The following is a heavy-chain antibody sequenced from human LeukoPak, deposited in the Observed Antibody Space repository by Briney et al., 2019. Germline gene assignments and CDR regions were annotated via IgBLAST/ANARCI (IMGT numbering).Heavy chain of an antibody. J-gene: IGHJ4*02. Sequence: PSETLSLTCTVSGGSISSGSYYWGWIRQPPGKGLEWIGSIYYSGSTYYNPSLKSRVTISVDTSKNQFSLKLSSVTAADTAVYYCARVGFEGQLVDFDYWGQGTLVTVSS. D-gene: IGHD6-6*01. CDR1: GGSISSGSYY. CDR2: IYYSGST. CDR3: ARVGFEGQLVDFDY. V-gene: IGHV4-39*07.